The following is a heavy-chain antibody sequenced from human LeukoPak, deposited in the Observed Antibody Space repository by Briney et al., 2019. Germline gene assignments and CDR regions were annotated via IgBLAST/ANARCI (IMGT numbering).Heavy chain of an antibody. Sequence: PGGSLRLSCATSAFTFSSYWMHWVRQAPGKGLVWVSRINSDGSSRSYADYVKSRFTISRDDAKNTLYLQMSSLSVDDTAIYYCTRGSPGYSSSWLDFWGQGILVTVSS. CDR1: AFTFSSYW. D-gene: IGHD6-13*01. J-gene: IGHJ4*02. V-gene: IGHV3-74*01. CDR3: TRGSPGYSSSWLDF. CDR2: INSDGSSR.